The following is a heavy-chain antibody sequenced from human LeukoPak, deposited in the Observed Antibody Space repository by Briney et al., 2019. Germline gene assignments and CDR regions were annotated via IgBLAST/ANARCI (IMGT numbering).Heavy chain of an antibody. J-gene: IGHJ5*02. V-gene: IGHV1-8*01. CDR1: GFTFTSYD. Sequence: RASVKVSCKASGFTFTSYDINWVRQATGQGLEWMGWMNPNSGNTGYAQKFQGRVTMTRNTSISTAYMELSSLRSEDTAVYYCARDSSSGYRNWFDPWGQGTLVTVSS. D-gene: IGHD3-22*01. CDR3: ARDSSSGYRNWFDP. CDR2: MNPNSGNT.